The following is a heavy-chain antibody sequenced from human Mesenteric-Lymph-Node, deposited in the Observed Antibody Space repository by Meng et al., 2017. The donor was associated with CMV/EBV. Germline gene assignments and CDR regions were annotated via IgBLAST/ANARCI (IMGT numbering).Heavy chain of an antibody. J-gene: IGHJ3*02. CDR1: GGSISSSSYY. Sequence: SETLSLTCTVSGGSISSSSYYWGWIRQPPGKGLEWIGSMYYSGITDYNTSLKSRVTISVDTSRYQFSLKLSSVTAADTAVYYCARDYNWNGGAFDIWGQGTMVTVSS. V-gene: IGHV4-39*01. CDR3: ARDYNWNGGAFDI. D-gene: IGHD1-1*01. CDR2: MYYSGIT.